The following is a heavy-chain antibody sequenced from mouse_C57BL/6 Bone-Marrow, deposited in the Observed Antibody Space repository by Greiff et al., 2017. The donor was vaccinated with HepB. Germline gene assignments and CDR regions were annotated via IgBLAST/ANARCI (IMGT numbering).Heavy chain of an antibody. J-gene: IGHJ1*03. Sequence: VKLQESGAELARPGASVKLSCKASGYTFTSYGISWVKQRTGQGLEWIGEIYPRSGNTYYNEKFKGKATLNADKSSSTAYMELRSLTSEDFAVYFCARIPYYYSSSYWYFDVWGTGTTVTVSS. CDR3: ARIPYYYSSSYWYFDV. V-gene: IGHV1-81*01. CDR1: GYTFTSYG. CDR2: IYPRSGNT. D-gene: IGHD1-1*01.